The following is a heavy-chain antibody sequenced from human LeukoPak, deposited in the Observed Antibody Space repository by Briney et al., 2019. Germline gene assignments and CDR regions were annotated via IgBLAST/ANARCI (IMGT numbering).Heavy chain of an antibody. CDR3: ARETNYYDFWSGYSEKRFDY. CDR2: MNPNSGNT. Sequence: ASVKVSCKASGYTFTSYDINWVRQATGQGLEWVGWMNPNSGNTGYAQKFQGRVTMTRNTSISTAYMELSSLRSEDTAVYYCARETNYYDFWSGYSEKRFDYWGQGTLVTVSS. J-gene: IGHJ4*02. D-gene: IGHD3-3*01. V-gene: IGHV1-8*01. CDR1: GYTFTSYD.